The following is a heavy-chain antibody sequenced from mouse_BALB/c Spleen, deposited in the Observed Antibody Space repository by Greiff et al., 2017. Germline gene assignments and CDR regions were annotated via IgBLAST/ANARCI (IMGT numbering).Heavy chain of an antibody. V-gene: IGHV2-2*02. CDR2: IWSGGST. CDR3: ARNSLAYYGKWYFDV. J-gene: IGHJ1*01. D-gene: IGHD2-10*01. CDR1: GFSLTSYG. Sequence: QVQLQQSGPGLVQPSQSLSITCTVSGFSLTSYGVHWVRQSPGKGLEWLGVIWSGGSTDYNAAFISRLSISKDNSKSQVFFKMNSLQANDTAIYYCARNSLAYYGKWYFDVWGAGTTVTVSS.